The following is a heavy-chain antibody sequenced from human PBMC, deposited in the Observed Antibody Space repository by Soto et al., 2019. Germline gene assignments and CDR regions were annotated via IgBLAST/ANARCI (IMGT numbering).Heavy chain of an antibody. CDR2: ISWNSGSI. CDR1: GFTFDDYA. CDR3: AKDKRRSIAVAGDLGY. J-gene: IGHJ4*02. Sequence: EVQLVESGGGLVQPGRSLRLSCAASGFTFDDYAMHWVRQAPGKGLEWVSGISWNSGSIGYADSVKGRFTISRDNAKNSLYLQMNSLRAEDTGLYYCAKDKRRSIAVAGDLGYWGQGTLVTVSS. V-gene: IGHV3-9*01. D-gene: IGHD6-19*01.